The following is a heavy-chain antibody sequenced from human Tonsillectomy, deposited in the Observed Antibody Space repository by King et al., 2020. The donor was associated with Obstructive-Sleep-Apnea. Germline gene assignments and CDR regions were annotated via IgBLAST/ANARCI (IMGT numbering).Heavy chain of an antibody. D-gene: IGHD1-7*01. CDR3: TSPTNWNYPYLGFDY. V-gene: IGHV3-49*03. CDR2: IRSKAYGGTT. CDR1: GFTFGDYA. J-gene: IGHJ4*02. Sequence: VQLVESGGGLVQPGRSLRLSCTASGFTFGDYAMSWFRQAPGKGLEWVGFIRSKAYGGTTEYAASVKGRFTISRDDSKSIAYLQMNSLKTEDTAVYYCTSPTNWNYPYLGFDYWGQGTLVTVSS.